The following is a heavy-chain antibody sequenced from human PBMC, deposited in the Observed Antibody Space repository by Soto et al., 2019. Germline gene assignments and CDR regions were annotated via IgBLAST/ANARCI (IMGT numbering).Heavy chain of an antibody. Sequence: SETLSLTCAVSGDSISGSRWWSWVRQSPGKGLDWIGEVYHTGTTRYNPSLKSRVTISVDTSRNHFSLNLNSLTAADTAVYYCVGNGYYSLDVWGQGTTVSVSS. V-gene: IGHV4-4*02. J-gene: IGHJ6*02. CDR2: VYHTGTT. D-gene: IGHD4-17*01. CDR1: GDSISGSRW. CDR3: VGNGYYSLDV.